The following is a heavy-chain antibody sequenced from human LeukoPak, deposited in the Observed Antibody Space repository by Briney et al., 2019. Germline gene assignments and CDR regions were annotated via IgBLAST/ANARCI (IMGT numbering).Heavy chain of an antibody. D-gene: IGHD1-1*01. CDR3: AKEKGTLDAFDI. CDR2: ISSSSSTI. CDR1: GFTFSSYS. V-gene: IGHV3-48*04. Sequence: GGSLRLSCAASGFTFSSYSMNWVRQAPGKGLEWVSYISSSSSTIYYADSVKGRFTISRDNAKNSLYLQMNSLRAEDTAVYYCAKEKGTLDAFDIWGQGTMVTVSS. J-gene: IGHJ3*02.